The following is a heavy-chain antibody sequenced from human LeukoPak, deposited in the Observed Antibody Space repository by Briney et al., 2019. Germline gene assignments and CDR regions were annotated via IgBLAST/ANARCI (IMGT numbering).Heavy chain of an antibody. V-gene: IGHV1-2*02. D-gene: IGHD3-3*01. CDR3: ARDQGTIFGVVIGALDY. CDR1: GYTFTGYY. J-gene: IGHJ4*02. Sequence: GASVKVSCKASGYTFTGYYMHWVRQAPGQGLEWMGWINPNSGGTNYPQKFQGRVTMTRDTSISTAYMELSRLKSDDTAVYYCARDQGTIFGVVIGALDYWGQGTLVTVSS. CDR2: INPNSGGT.